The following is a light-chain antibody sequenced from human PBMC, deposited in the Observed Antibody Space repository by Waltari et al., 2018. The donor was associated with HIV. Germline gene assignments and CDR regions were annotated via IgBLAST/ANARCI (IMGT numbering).Light chain of an antibody. Sequence: DIQMTQSPSTLSASVGDRVTITCRASQSISSWLAWYQQEPGKAPKLLIYKASTLQSGVPSRFSGSGSGTEFTLTISSLQSNDFATYYCQQYNSYSWTFGQGTKVDIK. CDR2: KAS. CDR1: QSISSW. V-gene: IGKV1-5*03. J-gene: IGKJ1*01. CDR3: QQYNSYSWT.